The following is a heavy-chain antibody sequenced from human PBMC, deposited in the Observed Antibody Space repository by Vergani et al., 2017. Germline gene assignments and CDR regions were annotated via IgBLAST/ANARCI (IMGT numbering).Heavy chain of an antibody. CDR3: ARDAVGITIFGVVTSYYYYYMDV. CDR2: IWYDGSNK. J-gene: IGHJ6*03. D-gene: IGHD3-3*01. Sequence: QVQLVESGGGVVQPGRSLRLSCAASGFTFSSYGMHWVRQAPGKGLEWVAVIWYDGSNKYYADSVKGRFTISRDNSKNTLYLQMNSLRAEDTAVYYCARDAVGITIFGVVTSYYYYYMDVWGKGTTVTVSS. V-gene: IGHV3-33*08. CDR1: GFTFSSYG.